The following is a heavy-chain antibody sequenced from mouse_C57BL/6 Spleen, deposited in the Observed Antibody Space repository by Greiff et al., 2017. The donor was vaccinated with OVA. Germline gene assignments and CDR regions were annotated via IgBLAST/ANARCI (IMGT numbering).Heavy chain of an antibody. J-gene: IGHJ4*01. CDR3: ARRRYSNLYAMDY. V-gene: IGHV5-17*01. D-gene: IGHD2-5*01. CDR1: GFTFSDYG. CDR2: ISSGSSTI. Sequence: EVQLVESGGGLVKPGGSLKLSCAASGFTFSDYGMHWVRQAPEKGLEWVAYISSGSSTIYYADTVKGRFTISRDNAKNTLFLQMTSLRSEDTAMYYCARRRYSNLYAMDYWGQGTSVTVSS.